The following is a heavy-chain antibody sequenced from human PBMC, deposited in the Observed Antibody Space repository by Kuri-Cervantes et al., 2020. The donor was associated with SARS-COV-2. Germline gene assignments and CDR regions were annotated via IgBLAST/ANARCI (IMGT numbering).Heavy chain of an antibody. CDR2: IIPILGIA. CDR1: GGTFSSYT. CDR3: ARHPLSFCGGDCSSPSWYFDL. Sequence: SVKVSYKASGGTFSSYTISWVRQAPGQGLEWMGRIIPILGIANYAQKFQGRVTITADKSTSTAYMGLSSLRSEDTAVYYCARHPLSFCGGDCSSPSWYFDLWGRGTLVTVSS. J-gene: IGHJ2*01. V-gene: IGHV1-69*02. D-gene: IGHD2-21*02.